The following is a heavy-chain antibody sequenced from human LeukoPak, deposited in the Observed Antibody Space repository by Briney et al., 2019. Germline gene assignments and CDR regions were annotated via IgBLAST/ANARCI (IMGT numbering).Heavy chain of an antibody. CDR3: ARASYSSSWYGVYGAFDI. CDR1: GYTFTGYY. CDR2: INPNSGGT. V-gene: IGHV1-2*04. J-gene: IGHJ3*02. D-gene: IGHD6-13*01. Sequence: ASEKVSCKASGYTFTGYYMHWVRQAPGQGLEWMGWINPNSGGTNYAQKFQGWVTMTRDTSISTAYMELSRLRSDDTAVYYCARASYSSSWYGVYGAFDIWGQGTMVTVSS.